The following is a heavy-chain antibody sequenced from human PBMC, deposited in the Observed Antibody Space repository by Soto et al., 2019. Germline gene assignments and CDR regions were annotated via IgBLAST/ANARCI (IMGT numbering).Heavy chain of an antibody. CDR3: ARGSRWYKSFHP. V-gene: IGHV4-4*07. Sequence: SETLSLTCTVSDGCISSYYWSCIRQPAGKGLEWIGRIYTSGSTNYNPSLKSRVTMSVDTSKNQFSLKLSSVTAADTAVYYCARGSRWYKSFHPWGPGPFVTV. J-gene: IGHJ5*02. CDR2: IYTSGST. D-gene: IGHD6-19*01. CDR1: DGCISSYY.